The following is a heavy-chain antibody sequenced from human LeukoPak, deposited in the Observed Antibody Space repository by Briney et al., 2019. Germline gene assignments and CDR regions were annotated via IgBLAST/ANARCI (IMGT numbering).Heavy chain of an antibody. CDR1: GFTFSSYG. Sequence: GGSLRPSCAASGFTFSSYGMHWVRQAPGKGLEWVAVIWYDGSNKYYADSVKGRFTISRDNSKNTLYLQMNSLRAEDTAVYYCARAEGVSAFDIWGQGTMVTVSS. V-gene: IGHV3-33*01. D-gene: IGHD3-16*01. CDR3: ARAEGVSAFDI. CDR2: IWYDGSNK. J-gene: IGHJ3*02.